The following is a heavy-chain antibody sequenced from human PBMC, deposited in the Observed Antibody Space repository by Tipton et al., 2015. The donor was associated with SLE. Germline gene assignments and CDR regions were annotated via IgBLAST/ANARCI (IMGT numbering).Heavy chain of an antibody. CDR3: ARDGGYYDSSGSLAFDI. Sequence: TLSLTCTVSGGSISSGSYYWGWIRQPPGKGLEWIGSIYYSGSTYYNPSLKSRVTISVDTSKNQFSLKLSSVTAADTAVYYCARDGGYYDSSGSLAFDIWGQGTMVTVSS. J-gene: IGHJ3*02. CDR1: GGSISSGSYY. V-gene: IGHV4-39*07. CDR2: IYYSGST. D-gene: IGHD3-22*01.